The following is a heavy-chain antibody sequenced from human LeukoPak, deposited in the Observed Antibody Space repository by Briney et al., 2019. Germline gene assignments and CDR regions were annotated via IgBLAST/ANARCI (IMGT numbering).Heavy chain of an antibody. CDR3: AIHRFVRVRASAHFDY. J-gene: IGHJ4*02. CDR2: IYPGDSDT. D-gene: IGHD1-26*01. CDR1: GYRFSTYW. Sequence: GESLKISCQGSGYRFSTYWIAWVRQLPGKGLEWMGTIYPGDSDTRYSPSFQGQVALSADKSTTTTYMQWSRLKASDTAIYYCAIHRFVRVRASAHFDYWGQGTLVTVSS. V-gene: IGHV5-51*01.